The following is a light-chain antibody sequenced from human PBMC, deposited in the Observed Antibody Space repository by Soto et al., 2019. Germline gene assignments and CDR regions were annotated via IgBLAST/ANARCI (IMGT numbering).Light chain of an antibody. J-gene: IGKJ4*01. V-gene: IGKV1-39*01. CDR1: QSISSY. CDR3: QQSYSTPLT. CDR2: AAS. Sequence: DIQITQSPSSLSASVGDRVTITCRASQSISSYLNWYQQKPGKAPKLLIYAASSFQSGVPSRFSGSGSGIDFTLTISSLQPEDFATYYCQQSYSTPLTFGGGTKVDIK.